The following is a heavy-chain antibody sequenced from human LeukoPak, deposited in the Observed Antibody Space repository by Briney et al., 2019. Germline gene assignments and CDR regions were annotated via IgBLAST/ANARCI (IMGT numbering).Heavy chain of an antibody. CDR3: ARSGRSAAAGPSQPYNWFDP. D-gene: IGHD6-13*01. CDR2: IIPIFGTA. J-gene: IGHJ5*02. CDR1: GGTFSSYA. V-gene: IGHV1-69*05. Sequence: GASVTVSCKASGGTFSSYAISWVRQAPGQGLEWMGGIIPIFGTANYAQKFQGRVTITTDESTSTAYMELSSLRSEDTAVYYCARSGRSAAAGPSQPYNWFDPWGQGTLVTVSS.